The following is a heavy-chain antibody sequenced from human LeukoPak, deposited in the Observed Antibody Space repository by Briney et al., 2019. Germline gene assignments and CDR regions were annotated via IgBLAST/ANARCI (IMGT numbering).Heavy chain of an antibody. CDR2: IYSGGST. CDR3: ARALTTVVTPSY. J-gene: IGHJ4*02. Sequence: PGGSLRLSCAASGFTVSSNYMSWVRQAPGKGLEWVSVIYSGGSTHYADSVKGRFTISRDNSKNTLYLQMNSLRAEDTAVYHCARALTTVVTPSYWGQGTLVTVSS. CDR1: GFTVSSNY. V-gene: IGHV3-53*01. D-gene: IGHD4-23*01.